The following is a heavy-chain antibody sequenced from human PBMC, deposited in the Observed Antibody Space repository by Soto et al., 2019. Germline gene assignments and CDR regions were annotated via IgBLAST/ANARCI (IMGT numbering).Heavy chain of an antibody. D-gene: IGHD1-26*01. Sequence: ASVKVSCKASGYTFTSYGISWVRQAPGQGLEWMGWISAYNGNTNYAQKLQGKVTMTTDTSTSTAYMELRSLRSDDTAVYYCARTRGIVGATPLSYWGQGTLVTVS. V-gene: IGHV1-18*01. CDR2: ISAYNGNT. CDR1: GYTFTSYG. CDR3: ARTRGIVGATPLSY. J-gene: IGHJ4*02.